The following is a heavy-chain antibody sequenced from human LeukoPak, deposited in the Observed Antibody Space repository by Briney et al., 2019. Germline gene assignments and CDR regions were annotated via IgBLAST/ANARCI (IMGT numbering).Heavy chain of an antibody. D-gene: IGHD3-10*01. Sequence: SETLSLTCTVSGVSISSFYLSWIRQPAGKGLEWIGRIYTSGSTNYNPSLKSRGTISVDTSTNQFSLEVTSVPSAGTAVYYCARGLRYYYYMDVWGKGTTVTVSS. CDR1: GVSISSFY. J-gene: IGHJ6*03. V-gene: IGHV4-4*07. CDR2: IYTSGST. CDR3: ARGLRYYYYMDV.